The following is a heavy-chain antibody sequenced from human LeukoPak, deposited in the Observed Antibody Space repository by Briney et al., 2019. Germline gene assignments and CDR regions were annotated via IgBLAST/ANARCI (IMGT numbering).Heavy chain of an antibody. V-gene: IGHV4-59*01. J-gene: IGHJ6*04. CDR1: GGSISSYY. Sequence: ASETLSLTCTVSGGSISSYYWSWIRQPPGKGLEWIGYIYYSGSTNYNPSLKSRVTISVDTSKNQFSLKLISVTAADTAVYYCARDVTYYDYDVWGKGTTVTVSS. CDR3: ARDVTYYDYDV. D-gene: IGHD3-3*01. CDR2: IYYSGST.